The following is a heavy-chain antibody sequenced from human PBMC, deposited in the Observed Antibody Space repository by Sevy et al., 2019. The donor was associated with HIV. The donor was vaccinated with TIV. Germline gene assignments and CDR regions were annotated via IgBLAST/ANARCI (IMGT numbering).Heavy chain of an antibody. Sequence: GGTLRLSCAASGFTFSTYWMSWVRQAPGKGLEWVANIKKDGSEKYYVDSVKGRFTISRDNAKNSLHLQMKSLRAEDTAVYYCARDCSSTSCHWGLDVWGQGTTVTVSS. CDR3: ARDCSSTSCHWGLDV. V-gene: IGHV3-7*03. J-gene: IGHJ6*02. CDR2: IKKDGSEK. D-gene: IGHD2-2*01. CDR1: GFTFSTYW.